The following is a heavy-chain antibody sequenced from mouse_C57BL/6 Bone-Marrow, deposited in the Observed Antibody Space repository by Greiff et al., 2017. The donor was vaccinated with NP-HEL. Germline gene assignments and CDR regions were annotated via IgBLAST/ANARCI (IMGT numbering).Heavy chain of an antibody. CDR1: GFTFTDYY. CDR3: ARYKTTYRERSYYFDY. Sequence: EVNLVESGGGLVQPGGSLSLSCAASGFTFTDYYMSWVRQPPGKALEWLGFIRNKANGYTTEYSASVKGRFTISRDNSQSILYLQMNALRAEDSATYYCARYKTTYRERSYYFDYWGQGTTLTVSS. D-gene: IGHD3-1*01. CDR2: IRNKANGYTT. J-gene: IGHJ2*01. V-gene: IGHV7-3*01.